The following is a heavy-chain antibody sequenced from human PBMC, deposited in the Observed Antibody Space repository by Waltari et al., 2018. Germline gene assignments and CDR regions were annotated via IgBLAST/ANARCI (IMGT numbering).Heavy chain of an antibody. D-gene: IGHD3-3*01. Sequence: QVQLQESGPGLVKPSETLSLICRGSGDSITTYYWGWVRQPPGNGLEWIGYISHSGSTRYNPSLKSRVTISVDTSKKQFSLRLDSVTAADTAVYYCARSFDFWSGYPLDYWGQGTLVTVSS. CDR3: ARSFDFWSGYPLDY. CDR2: ISHSGST. V-gene: IGHV4-59*01. CDR1: GDSITTYY. J-gene: IGHJ4*02.